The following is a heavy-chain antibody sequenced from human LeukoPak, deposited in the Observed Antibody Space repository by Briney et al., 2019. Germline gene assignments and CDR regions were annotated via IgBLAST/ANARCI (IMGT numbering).Heavy chain of an antibody. V-gene: IGHV3-11*06. CDR2: ISGRGNYV. J-gene: IGHJ4*02. CDR3: ARSGIGATEIDY. Sequence: GGSLRLSCAASGFTFSDYFMSWVRQAPGKGLEWLSYISGRGNYVDYAESLKGRITISRDNAKNSLYLQMNSLRAEDTAVYYCARSGIGATEIDYWGQGTLVTVSP. D-gene: IGHD6-13*01. CDR1: GFTFSDYF.